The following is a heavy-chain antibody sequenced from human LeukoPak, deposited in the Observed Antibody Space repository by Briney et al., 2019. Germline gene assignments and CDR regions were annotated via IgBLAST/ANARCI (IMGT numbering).Heavy chain of an antibody. V-gene: IGHV3-53*05. CDR2: IYSGGST. J-gene: IGHJ4*02. Sequence: GGSLRLSCAASGFTVSSNYMSWVRQAPGKGLEWVSVIYSGGSTYYADSVKGRFTISRDNSKNTLYLQMNSLRAEDTAVYYCARENSRYSYGHPDYWGQGTLVTVSS. CDR3: ARENSRYSYGHPDY. CDR1: GFTVSSNY. D-gene: IGHD5-18*01.